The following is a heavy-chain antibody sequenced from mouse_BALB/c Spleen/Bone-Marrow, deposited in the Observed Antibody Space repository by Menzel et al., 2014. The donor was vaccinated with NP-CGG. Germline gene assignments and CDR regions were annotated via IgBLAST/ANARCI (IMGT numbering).Heavy chain of an antibody. Sequence: VKLVESGAELVKPGASVKLSCKASGYTFTSYWMYWVKQRPVQGLEWIGEINPSNGRTDYNEKFKTKATLTVDSSSSTAYMQLSSLTSEDSAVYYCTSPQLGRDYWGQGTTLTVSS. CDR2: INPSNGRT. CDR1: GYTFTSYW. D-gene: IGHD4-1*02. J-gene: IGHJ2*01. V-gene: IGHV1S81*02. CDR3: TSPQLGRDY.